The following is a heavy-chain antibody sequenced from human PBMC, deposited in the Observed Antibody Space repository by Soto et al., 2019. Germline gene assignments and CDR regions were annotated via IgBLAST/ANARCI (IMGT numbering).Heavy chain of an antibody. V-gene: IGHV4-34*01. CDR3: ARATKIAALDY. Sequence: PSETLSLTCAVYGGSFSGYYWSWIRQPPGKGLEWIGEINHSGSTNYNPSLKSRVTISVDTSKNQFSLKLSSVTAVDTAVYYCARATKIAALDYWGQGTLVTVSS. D-gene: IGHD6-13*01. CDR1: GGSFSGYY. CDR2: INHSGST. J-gene: IGHJ4*02.